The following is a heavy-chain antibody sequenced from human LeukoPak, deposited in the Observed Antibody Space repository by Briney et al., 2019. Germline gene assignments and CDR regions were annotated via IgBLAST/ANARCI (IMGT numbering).Heavy chain of an antibody. V-gene: IGHV3-30-3*01. CDR1: GFTFSSYA. Sequence: GRSLRLSCAASGFTFSSYAMHWVRRAPGKGLEWVAVISYDGSNKYYADSVKGRFTISRDNSKNTLYLQMNSLRAEDTAVYYCASGPGIESGRIAAQSDAGYWGQETLVTVSS. CDR3: ASGPGIESGRIAAQSDAGY. CDR2: ISYDGSNK. D-gene: IGHD6-6*01. J-gene: IGHJ4*02.